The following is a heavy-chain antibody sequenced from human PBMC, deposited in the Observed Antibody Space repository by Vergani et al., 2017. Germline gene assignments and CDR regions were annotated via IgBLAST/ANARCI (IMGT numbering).Heavy chain of an antibody. CDR3: VKDIAASGNYWYFDL. CDR2: INWNSDSL. V-gene: IGHV3-9*01. CDR1: GFTFDDYA. Sequence: EVQLVESGGGLVQPGRSLRLSCAASGFTFDDYAMHWVRQAPGKGLEWVSGINWNSDSLDYAVSVKGRFTISRDNAKNSLYLQMKSLRAEDTALYYCVKDIAASGNYWYFDLWGRGTLVTVAS. J-gene: IGHJ2*01. D-gene: IGHD6-13*01.